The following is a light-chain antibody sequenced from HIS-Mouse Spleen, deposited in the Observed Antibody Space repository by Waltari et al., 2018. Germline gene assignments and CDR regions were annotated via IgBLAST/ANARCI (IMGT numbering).Light chain of an antibody. J-gene: IGLJ3*02. CDR3: QTWGTGIRV. CDR2: LNSDGSH. CDR1: SGHSTYA. V-gene: IGLV4-69*01. Sequence: QLVLTQSPSASASLGASVKLTCTLSSGHSTYALAWHQQQPEKGPRDLMKLNSDGSHSKGDGIPDRFSGSSSGAERYLTISSLQSEDEADYYCQTWGTGIRVFGGGTKLTVL.